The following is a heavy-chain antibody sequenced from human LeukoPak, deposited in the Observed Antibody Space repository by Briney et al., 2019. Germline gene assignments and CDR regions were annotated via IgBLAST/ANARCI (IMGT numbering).Heavy chain of an antibody. CDR2: FSGSGIST. CDR1: GFTFSSYA. D-gene: IGHD3-22*01. J-gene: IGHJ4*02. Sequence: PGGSLRLSCEASGFTFSSYAMSWVRQAPGKGLEWVSAFSGSGISTYYADSVKGRFTISRDNSKNTLYLQMNSLRDEDTAVYYCAKRHDSSGYSFFDYWGQGTLVTVSS. CDR3: AKRHDSSGYSFFDY. V-gene: IGHV3-23*01.